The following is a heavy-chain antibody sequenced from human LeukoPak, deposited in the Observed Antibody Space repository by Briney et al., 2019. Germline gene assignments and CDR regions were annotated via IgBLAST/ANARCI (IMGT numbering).Heavy chain of an antibody. Sequence: ASVKVSCKASGYTFTSYYMHWVRQAPGQGLEWMGIINPSGGSTSYAQKFQGRVTMTRDMSTSTVYMELSSLRAEDTAVYYCARNSGWLNFDYWGQGTLVTVSS. V-gene: IGHV1-46*01. CDR3: ARNSGWLNFDY. CDR2: INPSGGST. D-gene: IGHD6-19*01. J-gene: IGHJ4*02. CDR1: GYTFTSYY.